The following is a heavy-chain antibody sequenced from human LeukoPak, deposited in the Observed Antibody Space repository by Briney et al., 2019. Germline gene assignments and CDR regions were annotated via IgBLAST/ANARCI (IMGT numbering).Heavy chain of an antibody. CDR2: INHNGNVN. V-gene: IGHV3-7*01. D-gene: IGHD6-13*01. J-gene: IGHJ6*02. Sequence: GGSLRLSCAASGFTFSSYWMNWARQAPGKGLEWVASINHNGNVNYYVDSVKGRFTISRDNSKNTLYLQMNSLRAEDTAVYYCAEGDSSSWFDYYYYGMDVWGQGTTVTVSS. CDR3: AEGDSSSWFDYYYYGMDV. CDR1: GFTFSSYW.